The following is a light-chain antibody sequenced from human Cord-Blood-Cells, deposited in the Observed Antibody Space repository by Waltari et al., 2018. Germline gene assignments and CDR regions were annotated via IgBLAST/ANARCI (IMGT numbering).Light chain of an antibody. CDR1: SSDVGGYHY. Sequence: QSALTQPASVSGSPGQSITISCTGPSSDVGGYHYVSWYQQHPGKAPKLMIYAVSNRPSGVSNRFSGSKSGNTASLTISGLQAEDEADYYCSSYTSSSTLYVFGTGTKVTVL. V-gene: IGLV2-14*03. CDR3: SSYTSSSTLYV. J-gene: IGLJ1*01. CDR2: AVS.